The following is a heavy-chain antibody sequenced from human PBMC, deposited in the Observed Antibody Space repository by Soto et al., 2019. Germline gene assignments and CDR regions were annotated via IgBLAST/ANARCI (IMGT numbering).Heavy chain of an antibody. J-gene: IGHJ4*02. CDR2: IYDGGRT. Sequence: QVQLQESGPGLVKPSQTLSLTCTVSGGSISTVDYWWSWIRQSPDMGLEWIGHIYDGGRTYNNPSLESRLTMSVDTSQSQLSVTLRSVSAADTAVYYCARGPSGDKVYSWGKGTLVTVSS. V-gene: IGHV4-30-4*01. CDR3: ARGPSGDKVYS. CDR1: GGSISTVDYW. D-gene: IGHD7-27*01.